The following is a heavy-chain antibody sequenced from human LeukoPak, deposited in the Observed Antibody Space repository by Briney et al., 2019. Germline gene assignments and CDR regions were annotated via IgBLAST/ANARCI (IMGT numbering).Heavy chain of an antibody. J-gene: IGHJ3*02. CDR2: ISGSGANT. CDR3: ARDSSATVTTSIFDAFDI. D-gene: IGHD4-17*01. V-gene: IGHV3-23*01. CDR1: EFTFDIYV. Sequence: PGGSLRLSCVGSEFTFDIYVLSWVRQAPGKGLEWVSTISGSGANTDYADSVKGRFTISRDNSKNTLYLQMSSLRADDTAVYYCARDSSATVTTSIFDAFDIWGQGTMVTVSS.